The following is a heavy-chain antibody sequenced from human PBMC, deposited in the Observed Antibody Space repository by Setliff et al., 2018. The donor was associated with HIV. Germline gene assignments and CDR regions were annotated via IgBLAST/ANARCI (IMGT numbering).Heavy chain of an antibody. CDR3: ARSLGDPPYYYGSGSYDNSGY. CDR1: GYTFNSYA. Sequence: ASVKVSCKASGYTFNSYAMHWVRQAPGQRPEWMGWINTGNGNTRHSRRFHGRVTITRDTPASTAYMELSSLRSEDTAVYYCARSLGDPPYYYGSGSYDNSGYWGQGTPVTVSS. V-gene: IGHV1-3*04. J-gene: IGHJ4*02. D-gene: IGHD3-10*01. CDR2: INTGNGNT.